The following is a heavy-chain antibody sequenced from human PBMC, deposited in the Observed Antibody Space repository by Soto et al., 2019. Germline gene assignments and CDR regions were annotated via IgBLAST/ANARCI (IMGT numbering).Heavy chain of an antibody. CDR3: ALSSGSHESTDYFDY. V-gene: IGHV5-51*01. CDR2: IYPGDSDT. J-gene: IGHJ4*02. Sequence: PGESLKISCKGSGYSFTSYWIGWVRQMPGKGLEWMGIIYPGDSDTRYSPSFQGQVTISADKSISTAYLQWSSLKASDTAMYYCALSSGSHESTDYFDYWGQGTLVTVSS. D-gene: IGHD5-12*01. CDR1: GYSFTSYW.